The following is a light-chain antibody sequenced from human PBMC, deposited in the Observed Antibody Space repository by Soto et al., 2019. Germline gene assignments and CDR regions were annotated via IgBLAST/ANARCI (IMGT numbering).Light chain of an antibody. Sequence: IQNTHPPSTLSASVGDRDPITCRASQSISSWLAWYQQKPGEAPKLLIYKASSLESGVPPRFSGSGSGTEFTLTISSLQPDDFATYYCQQYNSYSTFGQGTKVDIK. J-gene: IGKJ1*01. V-gene: IGKV1-5*03. CDR3: QQYNSYST. CDR2: KAS. CDR1: QSISSW.